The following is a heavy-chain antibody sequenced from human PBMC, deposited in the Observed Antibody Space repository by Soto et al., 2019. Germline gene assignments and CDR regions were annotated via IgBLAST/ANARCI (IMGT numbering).Heavy chain of an antibody. CDR1: GGSISSYY. D-gene: IGHD3-22*01. Sequence: PSETLSLTCTVSGGSISSYYWSWIRQPPGKGLEWIGYIYYSGSTNYNPSLKSRVTISVDTSKNQFSLKLSSVTAADTAVYYCARLYDRPDTYYFDYWGQGTLVTVSS. V-gene: IGHV4-59*01. J-gene: IGHJ4*02. CDR3: ARLYDRPDTYYFDY. CDR2: IYYSGST.